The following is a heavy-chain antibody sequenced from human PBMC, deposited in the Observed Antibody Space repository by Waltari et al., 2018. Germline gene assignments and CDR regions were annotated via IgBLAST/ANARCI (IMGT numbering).Heavy chain of an antibody. Sequence: QAQLVQSGAEVKKPGASVKVSCRASGYTFSAFGISWVRQAPGQGLEWMGWISAKNGHTNLAQKCHGRLIMTEDTSTTTVYMELNYLTSDDTALYYCARHGRIRAVALIDYWGQGTLVTVSS. CDR1: GYTFSAFG. V-gene: IGHV1-18*01. CDR2: ISAKNGHT. CDR3: ARHGRIRAVALIDY. J-gene: IGHJ4*02. D-gene: IGHD2-15*01.